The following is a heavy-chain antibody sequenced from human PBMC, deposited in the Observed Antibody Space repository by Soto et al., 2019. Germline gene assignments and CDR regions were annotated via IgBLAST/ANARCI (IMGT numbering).Heavy chain of an antibody. V-gene: IGHV4-34*01. J-gene: IGHJ5*02. CDR2: INHSGST. CDR1: GGSFSGYY. CDR3: ARGSYCSSTSCYGIGYWFDP. Sequence: SETLSLTCAVYGGSFSGYYWSWIRQPPGKGLEWIGEINHSGSTNYNPSLKSRVTISVDTSKNQFSLKLSSVTAADTAVYYCARGSYCSSTSCYGIGYWFDPWGQGTLVTVSS. D-gene: IGHD2-2*01.